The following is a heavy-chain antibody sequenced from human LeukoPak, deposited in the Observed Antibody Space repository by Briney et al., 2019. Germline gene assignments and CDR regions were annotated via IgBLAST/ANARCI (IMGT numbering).Heavy chain of an antibody. Sequence: ASVKVSCKASGYTFTSYGISWVRQAPGQGLEWMGWISAYNGNTNYAQKLQGRVTMTTDTSTSTAYMELRSLGSDDTAVYYCARAFLNYGAFDIWGQGTMVTVSS. V-gene: IGHV1-18*01. CDR3: ARAFLNYGAFDI. D-gene: IGHD1-7*01. J-gene: IGHJ3*02. CDR2: ISAYNGNT. CDR1: GYTFTSYG.